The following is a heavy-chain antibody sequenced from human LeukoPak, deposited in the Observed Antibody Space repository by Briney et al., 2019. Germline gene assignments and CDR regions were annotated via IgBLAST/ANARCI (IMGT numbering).Heavy chain of an antibody. V-gene: IGHV1-46*01. J-gene: IGHJ3*02. Sequence: ASVKVSCKASGYTFTSYYMHWVRQAPGQGLEWMGIINPSGGSTSYAQKFQGRVTMTRDMSTSTVYMELSSLRSEDTAVYYCARANYYDSSGYRNDAFDIWGQGTMVTVSS. CDR1: GYTFTSYY. CDR2: INPSGGST. D-gene: IGHD3-22*01. CDR3: ARANYYDSSGYRNDAFDI.